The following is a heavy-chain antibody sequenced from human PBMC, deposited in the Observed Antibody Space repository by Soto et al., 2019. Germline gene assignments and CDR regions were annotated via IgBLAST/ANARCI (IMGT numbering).Heavy chain of an antibody. Sequence: EVQLVESGGGLVQPGGSLRLSCLASEFTFNTYWMNWVRQAPGRGLEWVANIKDDGSEKNYVDSVKGRFTISRDNAKNSLYLQMNRRRGEDTAVYFCARDWGTPGRGSAVGYYYHYGMDVWGQGTTVTVSS. CDR2: IKDDGSEK. CDR3: ARDWGTPGRGSAVGYYYHYGMDV. J-gene: IGHJ6*02. D-gene: IGHD6-19*01. CDR1: EFTFNTYW. V-gene: IGHV3-7*05.